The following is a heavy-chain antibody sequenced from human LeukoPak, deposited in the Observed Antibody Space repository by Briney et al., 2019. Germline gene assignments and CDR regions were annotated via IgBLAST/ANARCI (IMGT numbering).Heavy chain of an antibody. CDR1: GGSISSYY. CDR2: IYYSGST. V-gene: IGHV4-59*01. D-gene: IGHD3-22*01. Sequence: PSETLSLTCTVSGGSISSYYWSWIRQPPGKGLEWIGYIYYSGSTNYNSSLKSRVTISADTSKNQFSLKLSSVTAADTAVYYCARGGDNSGYYYPVFDCWGQGTLVTVSS. J-gene: IGHJ4*02. CDR3: ARGGDNSGYYYPVFDC.